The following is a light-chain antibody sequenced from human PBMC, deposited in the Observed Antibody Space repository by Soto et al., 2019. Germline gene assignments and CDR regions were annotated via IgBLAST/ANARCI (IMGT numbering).Light chain of an antibody. CDR1: QGIRSW. Sequence: DIQMTQSPSSVSASVGDRVTITCRASQGIRSWLAWYQQRPGKAPKLLISAASSLQSAVPSRFSGCGSGTAFTLAISSLQPDDVATYYCQQSDTCPATSGGGTKVEIK. CDR2: AAS. J-gene: IGKJ4*01. V-gene: IGKV1D-12*01. CDR3: QQSDTCPAT.